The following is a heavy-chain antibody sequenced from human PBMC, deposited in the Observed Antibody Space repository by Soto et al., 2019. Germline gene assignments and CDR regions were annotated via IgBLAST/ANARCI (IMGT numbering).Heavy chain of an antibody. Sequence: QVQLVESGGGVVQPGRSLRLSCAASGFTFSSYGMHWVRQAPGKGLGGVAVIWYDGSNKYYADSVKGRFTISRDNSKNTLYLQMNSLRAEDTAVYYCAPSCSGGSCYSNYWGQGTLVTVSS. J-gene: IGHJ4*02. V-gene: IGHV3-33*01. CDR1: GFTFSSYG. CDR3: APSCSGGSCYSNY. D-gene: IGHD2-15*01. CDR2: IWYDGSNK.